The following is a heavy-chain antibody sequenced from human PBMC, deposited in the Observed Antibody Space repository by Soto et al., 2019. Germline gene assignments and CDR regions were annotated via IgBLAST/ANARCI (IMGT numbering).Heavy chain of an antibody. J-gene: IGHJ6*03. CDR2: VSNSGSNT. V-gene: IGHV3-23*01. CDR3: ARRGRTLPNYSYYMDV. Sequence: EVQLLEYGGGLVQPGGSLRLSCAASGFTFSNYVMSWVRQAPGKGLEWVSSVSNSGSNTYYAESVKGRVTISRDNSNNTLYLQMNSLRAEDTALYYCARRGRTLPNYSYYMDVWGKGTTVTVSS. CDR1: GFTFSNYV.